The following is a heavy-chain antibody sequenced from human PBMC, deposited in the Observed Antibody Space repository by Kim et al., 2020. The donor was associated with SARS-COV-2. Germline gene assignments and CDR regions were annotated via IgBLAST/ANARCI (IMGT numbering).Heavy chain of an antibody. CDR3: TTDRRLMGYGGNFYYYYGMDV. CDR2: IKSKTDGGTT. V-gene: IGHV3-15*01. Sequence: GGSLRLSCAASGFTFNNAWMSWVRQAPGKGLEWVGRIKSKTDGGTTDYAAPVKGRFTISRDDSKNTLYLQMNSLKTEDTALYYCTTDRRLMGYGGNFYYYYGMDVWGQGTTVTVSS. D-gene: IGHD4-17*01. CDR1: GFTFNNAW. J-gene: IGHJ6*02.